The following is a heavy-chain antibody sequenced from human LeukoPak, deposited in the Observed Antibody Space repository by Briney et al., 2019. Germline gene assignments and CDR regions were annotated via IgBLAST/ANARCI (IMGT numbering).Heavy chain of an antibody. D-gene: IGHD6-13*01. CDR1: GYSFTSYW. CDR3: ARRGIAAAGKNWFDP. J-gene: IGHJ5*02. CDR2: IYPGDSDT. Sequence: PGESLKISCTGSGYSFTSYWIGWVRQMPGKGLEWMGIIYPGDSDTRYSPSFQGQVTISADKSISTAYLQWSSLKASDTAMYYCARRGIAAAGKNWFDPWGQGTLVTVSS. V-gene: IGHV5-51*03.